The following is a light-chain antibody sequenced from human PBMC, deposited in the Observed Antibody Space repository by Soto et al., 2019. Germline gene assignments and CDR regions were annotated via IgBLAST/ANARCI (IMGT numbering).Light chain of an antibody. CDR2: KIS. CDR3: IQVTQITYT. J-gene: IGKJ2*01. V-gene: IGKV2-24*01. Sequence: DFVMTQTPLSSPVTLGQPASISCRSSQSLVHRDVNTYLNWLHQRPGQPPRLLIYKISIRFSGVHDIFSSSGAGTDFTLKISRVEAEDVVVYYCIQVTQITYTFGQGTKLEIK. CDR1: QSLVHRDVNTY.